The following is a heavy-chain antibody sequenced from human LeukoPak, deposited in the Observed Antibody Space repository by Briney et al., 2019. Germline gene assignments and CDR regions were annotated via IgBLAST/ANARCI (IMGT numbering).Heavy chain of an antibody. D-gene: IGHD3-22*01. V-gene: IGHV3-15*01. Sequence: GGSLRLSCAASGFAFTDAWMTWVRQAPGKGLEWVSRIKTNADGGTADYVVPVKGRFTISRDDSKDTLYLQMNSLQTEDTAVYYCTTTANSAYYYDSSGFYGAFDIWGQGTRVTVSS. CDR2: IKTNADGGTA. J-gene: IGHJ3*02. CDR3: TTTANSAYYYDSSGFYGAFDI. CDR1: GFAFTDAW.